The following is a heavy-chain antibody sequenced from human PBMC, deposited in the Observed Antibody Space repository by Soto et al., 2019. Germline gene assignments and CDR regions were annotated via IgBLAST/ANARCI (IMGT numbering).Heavy chain of an antibody. V-gene: IGHV4-59*01. J-gene: IGHJ4*02. CDR1: GGSISSYY. CDR3: ARVEPGYYFDY. Sequence: PSETLSLTCTVSGGSISSYYWSWIRQPPGKGLEGIGYIYYSGSTNYNPSLKSRVTISVDTSKNQFSLKLSSVTAADTAVYYCARVEPGYYFDYWGQGTLVTVSS. CDR2: IYYSGST. D-gene: IGHD3-10*01.